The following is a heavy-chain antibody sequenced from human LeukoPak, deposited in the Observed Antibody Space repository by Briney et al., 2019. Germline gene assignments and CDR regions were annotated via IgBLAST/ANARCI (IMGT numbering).Heavy chain of an antibody. D-gene: IGHD3-3*01. J-gene: IGHJ4*02. CDR3: TAYYDFWSGYDFDY. V-gene: IGHV3-15*01. CDR2: NKSKTDGGTT. CDR1: GFTFSNAW. Sequence: GGSLRLSCAASGFTFSNAWMSWVRQAPGKGLEWVGRNKSKTDGGTTDYAAPVKGRFTISRDDSKNTLYLQMNSLKTEDTAVYYCTAYYDFWSGYDFDYWGQGTLVTVSS.